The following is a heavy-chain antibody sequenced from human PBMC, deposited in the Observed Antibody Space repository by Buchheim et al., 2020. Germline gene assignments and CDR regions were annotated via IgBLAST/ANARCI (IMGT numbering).Heavy chain of an antibody. D-gene: IGHD6-13*01. CDR2: IKQDGSEK. J-gene: IGHJ6*02. Sequence: EVQLVESGGGLVQPGGSLRLSCAASGFTFSSYWMSWVRQAPGKGLEWVANIKQDGSEKYYVDSVKGRFTISRDTAKNSLYLQMNSLRAEDTAVYYCARVIAAAGYYYYGMDVWGQGTT. CDR1: GFTFSSYW. V-gene: IGHV3-7*01. CDR3: ARVIAAAGYYYYGMDV.